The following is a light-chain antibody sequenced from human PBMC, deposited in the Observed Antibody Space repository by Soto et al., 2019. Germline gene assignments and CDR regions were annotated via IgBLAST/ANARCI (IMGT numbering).Light chain of an antibody. V-gene: IGKV1-33*01. CDR3: QQYDSLLYT. J-gene: IGKJ2*01. Sequence: DIQMTQSPSSLSASVGDRVTLTCQASQDIRYFLNWYQQKPGKAPKLLIYDASNLEIGVPSTFSGGGSGTEFTFTMTSLQPEDVATYYCQQYDSLLYTFGQGTKVEI. CDR2: DAS. CDR1: QDIRYF.